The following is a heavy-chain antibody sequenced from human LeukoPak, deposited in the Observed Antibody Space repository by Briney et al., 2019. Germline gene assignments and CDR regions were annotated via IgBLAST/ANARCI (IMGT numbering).Heavy chain of an antibody. J-gene: IGHJ4*02. CDR1: GFTFSRYA. CDR2: ISSNGGNT. D-gene: IGHD6-19*01. Sequence: GGSLRLSCSASGFTFSRYAMHWVRQAPGKGLEYVSGISSNGGNTYYADSVKGRFTISRDNSKNTLYIQMSSLRTEDTAVYYCAEDEGGTAVADEFDYWSQGTLVTVSS. CDR3: AEDEGGTAVADEFDY. V-gene: IGHV3-64D*06.